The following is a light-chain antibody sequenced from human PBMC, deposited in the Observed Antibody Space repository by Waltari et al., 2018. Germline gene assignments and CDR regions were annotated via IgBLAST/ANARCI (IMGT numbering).Light chain of an antibody. V-gene: IGKV4-1*01. Sequence: DIVLTQSPGSLAVSLGERATIRCKSSQSLMFSSAKKNSLAWYQRRPGQPPKLLISGASTRESGVPDRFSGSGSGTDFTLTISSLHVEDVAVYYCQQYHSAPPTFGGGTKVEVK. J-gene: IGKJ4*01. CDR3: QQYHSAPPT. CDR2: GAS. CDR1: QSLMFSSAKKNS.